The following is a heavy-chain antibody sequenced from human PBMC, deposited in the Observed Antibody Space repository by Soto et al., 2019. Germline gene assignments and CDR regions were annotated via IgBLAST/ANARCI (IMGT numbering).Heavy chain of an antibody. CDR1: GDSFGSGGSS. J-gene: IGHJ4*02. CDR2: IYHSGST. V-gene: IGHV4-30-2*01. Sequence: TLSLTCAVSGDSFGSGGSSWSWIRQPPGKGLEWIGYIYHSGSTYYNPSLRSRVTISIDRSKSNFSLRLNSVTPADTAVYDCASGPKGVDYWGQGTLVTVSS. CDR3: ASGPKGVDY.